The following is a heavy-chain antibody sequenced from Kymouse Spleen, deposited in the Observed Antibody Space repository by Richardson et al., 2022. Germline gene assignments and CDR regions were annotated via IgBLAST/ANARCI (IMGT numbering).Heavy chain of an antibody. Sequence: QVQLVESGGGVVQPGRSLRLSCAASGFTFSSYGMHWVRQAPGKGLEWVAVISYDGSNKYYADSVKGRFTISRDNSKNTLYLQMNSLRAEDTAVYYCAKDRGNWNYVFDYWGQGTLVTVSS. CDR3: AKDRGNWNYVFDY. J-gene: IGHJ4*02. D-gene: IGHD1-7*01. CDR2: ISYDGSNK. V-gene: IGHV3-30*18. CDR1: GFTFSSYG.